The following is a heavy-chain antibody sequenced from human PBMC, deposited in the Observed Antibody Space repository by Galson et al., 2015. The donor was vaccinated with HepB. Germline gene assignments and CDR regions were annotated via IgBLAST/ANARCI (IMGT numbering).Heavy chain of an antibody. CDR1: GFTFSDYW. V-gene: IGHV3-7*03. Sequence: SLRLSCAASGFTFSDYWMSWVRQAPGKGLEWVANINEYGSEKYYMDSVRGRFTISRDNSKNTLYLQMNSLRAEDTAVYYCAKEDTAMVGGDFDYWGQGTLVTVSS. J-gene: IGHJ4*02. CDR3: AKEDTAMVGGDFDY. CDR2: INEYGSEK. D-gene: IGHD5-18*01.